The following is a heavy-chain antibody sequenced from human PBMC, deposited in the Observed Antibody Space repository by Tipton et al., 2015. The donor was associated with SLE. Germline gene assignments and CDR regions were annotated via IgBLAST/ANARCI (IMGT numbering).Heavy chain of an antibody. Sequence: TLSLTCTVSGDSISGGGYFWTWIRQHPRKGLEWIGYIYNSRNTNYNPSLNSRVSISVDRSNNQFSLILSSVAAADTAVYYCARGDSGSWFFDYWGQGTLVTVSS. CDR1: GDSISGGGYF. V-gene: IGHV4-31*03. CDR2: IYNSRNT. J-gene: IGHJ4*02. D-gene: IGHD1-26*01. CDR3: ARGDSGSWFFDY.